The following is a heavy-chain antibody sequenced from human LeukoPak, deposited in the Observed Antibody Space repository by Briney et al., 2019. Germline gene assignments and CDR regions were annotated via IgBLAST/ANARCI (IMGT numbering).Heavy chain of an antibody. CDR1: GFNFSSLF. D-gene: IGHD3-10*01. Sequence: GGSLRLSHVASGFNFSSLFISWVRQAPGKGLEWVSGISGGGGSTYSADSVKGRFTISRDNSKNTLFLQVNSLRAEDTAVYYCAKPVIYGSEQSNYWGQGTLVTVSS. J-gene: IGHJ4*02. V-gene: IGHV3-23*01. CDR3: AKPVIYGSEQSNY. CDR2: ISGGGGST.